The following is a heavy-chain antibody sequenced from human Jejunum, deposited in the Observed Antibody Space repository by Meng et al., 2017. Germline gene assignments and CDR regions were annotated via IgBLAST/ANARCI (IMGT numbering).Heavy chain of an antibody. V-gene: IGHV3-33*01. J-gene: IGHJ4*02. Sequence: HGQLGESGGGVVQPGESLILSCAASGFNFTNYGRHWVRQAPGKGLEWVAVIWHDGSKVFYADSVRGRFTISRDNSHNTVDLQMNSVRVDDTAVYFCLRGRDYWGQGTLVTVSS. CDR3: LRGRDY. CDR1: GFNFTNYG. CDR2: IWHDGSKV. D-gene: IGHD3-10*01.